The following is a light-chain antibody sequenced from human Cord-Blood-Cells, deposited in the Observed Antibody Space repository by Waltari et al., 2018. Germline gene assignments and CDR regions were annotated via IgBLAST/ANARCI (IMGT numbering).Light chain of an antibody. V-gene: IGKV1-5*03. CDR3: QQYNSYWT. Sequence: DIQMTQSPSTLSASVGDRVTITCRASQSISSWLAWYQQKPVKDPKLLIYKASSLESGVPSRFSGSGSGTEFTLTISSLQPDDFATYYCQQYNSYWTFGQGTKVEIK. CDR2: KAS. CDR1: QSISSW. J-gene: IGKJ1*01.